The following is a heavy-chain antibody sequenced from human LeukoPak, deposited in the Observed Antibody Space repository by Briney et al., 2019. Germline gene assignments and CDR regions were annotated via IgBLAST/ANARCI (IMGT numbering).Heavy chain of an antibody. CDR1: GYTFTGYY. CDR3: AREDYDFWSGSSGHYMDV. J-gene: IGHJ6*03. V-gene: IGHV1-2*02. D-gene: IGHD3-3*01. CDR2: INPNSGGT. Sequence: ASGKVSCKASGYTFTGYYMHWVRQAPGQGLEWMGWINPNSGGTNYAQKFQGRVTMTRDTSISTAYMELSRLRSDDTAVYYCAREDYDFWSGSSGHYMDVWGKGTTVTVSS.